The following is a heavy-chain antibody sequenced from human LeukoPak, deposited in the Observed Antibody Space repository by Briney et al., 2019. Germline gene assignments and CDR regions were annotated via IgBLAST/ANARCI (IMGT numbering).Heavy chain of an antibody. Sequence: GGSLRLSCAASGFTFSSYAMHWVRQAPGKGLDWVSSISSSSSHIYYADSVKGRFTISRDNAKNSLYLQMNSLRAEDTALYYCARECVGNSDFDYWGQGTLVTVSS. CDR2: ISSSSSHI. CDR1: GFTFSSYA. CDR3: ARECVGNSDFDY. D-gene: IGHD1-7*01. V-gene: IGHV3-21*01. J-gene: IGHJ4*02.